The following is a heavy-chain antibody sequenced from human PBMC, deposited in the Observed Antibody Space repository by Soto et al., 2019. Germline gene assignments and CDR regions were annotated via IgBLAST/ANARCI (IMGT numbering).Heavy chain of an antibody. J-gene: IGHJ4*02. CDR2: IYYSGST. CDR3: ARVGSSSYLREY. V-gene: IGHV4-31*03. D-gene: IGHD6-13*01. CDR1: GGSISSGGYY. Sequence: SETLSLTCTVSGGSISSGGYYWSWIRQHPGKGLEWIGYIYYSGSTYYNPSLKSRVTISVDTSKNQFSLKLSSVTAADTAVYYCARVGSSSYLREYWGQGTLVTVSS.